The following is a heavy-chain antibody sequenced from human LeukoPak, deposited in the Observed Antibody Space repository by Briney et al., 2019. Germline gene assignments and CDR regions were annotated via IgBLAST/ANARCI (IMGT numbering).Heavy chain of an antibody. J-gene: IGHJ4*02. CDR3: ASSGVTNWDYFDY. CDR1: GFTVSSNY. V-gene: IGHV3-21*01. Sequence: PGGSLRLSCAASGFTVSSNYMSWVRQAPGKGLEWVSSISSSSSYIYYADSVKGRFTISRDNAKNSLYLQMNSLRAEDTAVYYCASSGVTNWDYFDYWGQGTLVTVSS. CDR2: ISSSSSYI. D-gene: IGHD1-1*01.